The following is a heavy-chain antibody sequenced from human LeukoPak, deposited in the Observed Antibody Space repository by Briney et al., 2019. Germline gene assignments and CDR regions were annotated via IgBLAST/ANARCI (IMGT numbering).Heavy chain of an antibody. CDR2: MNPNSGNT. CDR3: ARGLYSGSNPPRFDP. CDR1: GYTFTGYY. Sequence: ASVKVSCKASGYTFTGYYMHWVRQAPGQGLEWMGWMNPNSGNTGYAQKFQGRVTMTRNTSISTAYMELSSLRSEDTAVYYCARGLYSGSNPPRFDPWGQGTPVTVSS. V-gene: IGHV1-8*02. J-gene: IGHJ5*02. D-gene: IGHD1-26*01.